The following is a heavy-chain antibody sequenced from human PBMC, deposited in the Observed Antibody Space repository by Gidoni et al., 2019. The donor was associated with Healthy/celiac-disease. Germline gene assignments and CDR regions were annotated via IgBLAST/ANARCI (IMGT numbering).Heavy chain of an antibody. V-gene: IGHV1-18*01. CDR2: ISAYNGNT. J-gene: IGHJ6*02. Sequence: QVQLVQSGAEVKKPGASVKVSCKASGYTFTSYGISWVRQAPGQGLEWMGWISAYNGNTNYAQKLQGRVTMTTDTSTSTAYMELRSLRSDDTAVYYCARDGPQTWIQLAPYYYYYGMDVWGQGTTVTVSS. D-gene: IGHD5-18*01. CDR3: ARDGPQTWIQLAPYYYYYGMDV. CDR1: GYTFTSYG.